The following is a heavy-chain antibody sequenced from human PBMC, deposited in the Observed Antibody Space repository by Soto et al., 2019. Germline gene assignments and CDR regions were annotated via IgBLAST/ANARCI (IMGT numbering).Heavy chain of an antibody. CDR2: IWYDGSIK. J-gene: IGHJ3*02. CDR1: GFTFGIYG. V-gene: IGHV3-33*01. CDR3: AGVSSRSFAPLDM. Sequence: QVQLVESGGGVVQPGRSLRLSCAASGFTFGIYGMHWVRQAPGKGLEWVAVIWYDGSIKYYADSVKGRFTISRDNSKNPVYLQMNSVRDEETTGYYCAGVSSRSFAPLDMRGQGTMVPVFS. D-gene: IGHD3-16*01.